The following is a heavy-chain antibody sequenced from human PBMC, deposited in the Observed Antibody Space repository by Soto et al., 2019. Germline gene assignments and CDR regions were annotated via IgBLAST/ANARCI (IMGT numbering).Heavy chain of an antibody. CDR2: IYHSGST. D-gene: IGHD2-8*01. J-gene: IGHJ5*02. V-gene: IGHV4-30-2*01. Sequence: SETLSLTCAVSGGSISSGGYSWSWIRQPPGKGLEWIGYIYHSGSTYYNPSLKSRVTISVDRSKNQFSLKLSSVTAADTAVYYCARADTNLNWFDPWGQGTLVTVSS. CDR1: GGSISSGGYS. CDR3: ARADTNLNWFDP.